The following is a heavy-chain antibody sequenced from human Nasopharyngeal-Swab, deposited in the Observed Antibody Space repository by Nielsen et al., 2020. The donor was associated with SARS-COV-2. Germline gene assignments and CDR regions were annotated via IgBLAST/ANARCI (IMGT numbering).Heavy chain of an antibody. Sequence: GGSLRLSCAASGFTFSGSAMHWVRQASGKGLAWVGRLRSKANSYATAYAASVKGRFTISRDDSKNTAYLQMNSLKTEDTAVYYCTRLGGYDSSGYYPIDYWGQGTLVTVSS. CDR1: GFTFSGSA. CDR3: TRLGGYDSSGYYPIDY. J-gene: IGHJ4*02. D-gene: IGHD3-22*01. CDR2: LRSKANSYAT. V-gene: IGHV3-73*01.